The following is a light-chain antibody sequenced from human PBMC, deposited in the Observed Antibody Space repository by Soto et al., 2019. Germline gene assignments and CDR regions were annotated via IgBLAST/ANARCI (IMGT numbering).Light chain of an antibody. CDR2: DAS. CDR1: QDIRKY. V-gene: IGKV1-33*01. Sequence: IQMTQSPSLLSASVGDRVTITCQATQDIRKYLNWYQQTPGKAPKLLIYDASSLETGVPPRFSGSGSGTYFTFTISSLQPEDLAPYYCQQSDDLPYAFGQGTKLEIK. CDR3: QQSDDLPYA. J-gene: IGKJ2*01.